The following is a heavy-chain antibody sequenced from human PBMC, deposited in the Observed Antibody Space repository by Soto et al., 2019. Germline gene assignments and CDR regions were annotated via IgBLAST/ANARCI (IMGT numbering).Heavy chain of an antibody. D-gene: IGHD1-26*01. J-gene: IGHJ4*02. Sequence: PGGSLRLSCAASGFTFSSYGMHWVRQAPGKGLEWVAVISYDGSNKYYADSVKGRFTISRDNSKNTLYLQMNSLRAEDTAVYYCAKIGRWELQTPFDYWGQGTLVTVSS. CDR1: GFTFSSYG. V-gene: IGHV3-30*18. CDR3: AKIGRWELQTPFDY. CDR2: ISYDGSNK.